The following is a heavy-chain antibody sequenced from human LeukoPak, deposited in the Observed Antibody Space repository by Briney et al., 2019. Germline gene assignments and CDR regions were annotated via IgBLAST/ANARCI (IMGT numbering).Heavy chain of an antibody. CDR3: AEDYHSLTGLNY. Sequence: GGSLRLSCAASGFTFSDYAMHWVRQASGKGLEGLGRIRHQGSNDATVHGVRVRGSFNIHRDDSRNAVYLNMHSLKTEDAAVYCLAEDYHSLTGLNYWGERILVTVSS. CDR2: IRHQGSNDAT. D-gene: IGHD3-9*01. J-gene: IGHJ4*02. V-gene: IGHV3-73*01. CDR1: GFTFSDYA.